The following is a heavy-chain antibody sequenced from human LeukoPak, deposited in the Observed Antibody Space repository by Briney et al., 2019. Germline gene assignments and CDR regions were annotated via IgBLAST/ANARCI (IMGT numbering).Heavy chain of an antibody. D-gene: IGHD5-12*01. CDR2: ISSSSANI. CDR3: ATGKSLGYTYYYYLDV. CDR1: GLTFSNYA. Sequence: GGSLRLSCAASGLTFSNYAMNWVRQAPGKGLEWVAYISSSSANIRYADSVKDRFTVSRDNAKSALSLQMNSLRAGDTAVYYCATGKSLGYTYYYYLDVWGKGTTVTVSS. V-gene: IGHV3-48*01. J-gene: IGHJ6*03.